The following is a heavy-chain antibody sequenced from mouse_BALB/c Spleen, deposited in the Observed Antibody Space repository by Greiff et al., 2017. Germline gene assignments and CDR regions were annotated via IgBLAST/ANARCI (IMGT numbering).Heavy chain of an antibody. V-gene: IGHV1S22*01. D-gene: IGHD2-4*01. Sequence: LQQPGSELVRPGASVKLSCKASGYTFTSYWMHWVKQRPGQGLEWIGNIYPGSGSTNYDEKFKSKATLTVDTSSSTAYMQLSSLTSEDSAVYYCTPMITWFAYWGQGTLVTVSA. CDR3: TPMITWFAY. CDR1: GYTFTSYW. CDR2: IYPGSGST. J-gene: IGHJ3*01.